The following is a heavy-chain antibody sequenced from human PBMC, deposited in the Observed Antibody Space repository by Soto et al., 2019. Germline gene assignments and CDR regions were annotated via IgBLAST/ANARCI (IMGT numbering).Heavy chain of an antibody. J-gene: IGHJ2*01. CDR3: AKIGDPPDGNWYFDP. CDR2: VDRSGSNT. Sequence: EVQLLESGGALVQPGGSPRLSCAASGCTFSSNAMSSVRQDPRKGLGWVSTVDRSGSNTYYTDSVKGRFTISRDNSKNTLFRQLTSLTPEDMVLDSSAKIGDPPDGNWYFDPWGRGTL. V-gene: IGHV3-23*01. CDR1: GCTFSSNA. D-gene: IGHD3-10*01.